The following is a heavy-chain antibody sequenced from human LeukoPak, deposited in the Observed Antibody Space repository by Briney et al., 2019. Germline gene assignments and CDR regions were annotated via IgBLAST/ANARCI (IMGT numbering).Heavy chain of an antibody. V-gene: IGHV4-4*07. J-gene: IGHJ6*02. Sequence: SETLSLTCTVSGGSISSYYRSWIRQPAGRGLEWIGRIYTSGSTNYNPSLKSRVTMSVDTSKNQFSLKLSSVTAADTAVYYCARGKVYYGMDVWGQGTTVTVSS. CDR2: IYTSGST. CDR1: GGSISSYY. CDR3: ARGKVYYGMDV.